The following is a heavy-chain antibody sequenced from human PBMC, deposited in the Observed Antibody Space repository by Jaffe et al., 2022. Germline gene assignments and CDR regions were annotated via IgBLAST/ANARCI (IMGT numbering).Heavy chain of an antibody. CDR3: SRRVYDSPFYFNYYMDV. CDR1: GFNFRGAA. CDR2: IRTKANNYAT. Sequence: EVQLVESGGGLVQPGGSLTLSCAASGFNFRGAAMFWVRQSSGKGLEWVGRIRTKANNYATALAASVKGRFTISRDDSNSTVYLQMNSLKTEDTAVYFCSRRVYDSPFYFNYYMDVWGEGTTVTVSS. V-gene: IGHV3-73*02. D-gene: IGHD3-16*01. J-gene: IGHJ6*03.